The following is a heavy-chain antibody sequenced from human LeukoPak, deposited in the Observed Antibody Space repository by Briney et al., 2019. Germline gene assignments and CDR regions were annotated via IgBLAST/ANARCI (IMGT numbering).Heavy chain of an antibody. CDR3: ARRTSGGGLFDH. CDR2: IFYNGNT. CDR1: GGSISISSYY. J-gene: IGHJ4*02. Sequence: SETLSLTCTVSGGSISISSYYGGWSPQPPGKGLEWIGSIFYNGNTYYNSSLKSRVTIPVDTSKNYFSLKLSTVTSADTAVYYCARRTSGGGLFDHWGQGTLVTVSS. D-gene: IGHD6-19*01. V-gene: IGHV4-39*02.